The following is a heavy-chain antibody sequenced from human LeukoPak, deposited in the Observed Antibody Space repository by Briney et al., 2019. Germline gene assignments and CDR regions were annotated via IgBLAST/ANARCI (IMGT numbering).Heavy chain of an antibody. J-gene: IGHJ4*02. CDR2: IIPIFGTA. CDR1: GGTFSSYA. D-gene: IGHD6-13*01. CDR3: ARDGIAAAGFDY. Sequence: ASVKFSCKASGGTFSSYAISWVRQAPGQGLEWMGGIIPIFGTANYAQKFQGRVTITADESTSTAYMELSSLRSEDTAVYYCARDGIAAAGFDYWGREPWSPSPQ. V-gene: IGHV1-69*13.